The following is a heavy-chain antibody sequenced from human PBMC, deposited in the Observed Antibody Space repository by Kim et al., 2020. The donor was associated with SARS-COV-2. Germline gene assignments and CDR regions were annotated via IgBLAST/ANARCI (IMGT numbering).Heavy chain of an antibody. Sequence: GGSLRLSCAASGFTFSNAWMSWVRQAPGKGLEWVGRIKSKTDGGTTDYAAPVKGRFTISRDDSKNTLYLQMNSLKTEDTAVYYCTTALYDSSGFDYWGQGTLVTVSS. D-gene: IGHD3-22*01. CDR3: TTALYDSSGFDY. J-gene: IGHJ4*02. V-gene: IGHV3-15*01. CDR1: GFTFSNAW. CDR2: IKSKTDGGTT.